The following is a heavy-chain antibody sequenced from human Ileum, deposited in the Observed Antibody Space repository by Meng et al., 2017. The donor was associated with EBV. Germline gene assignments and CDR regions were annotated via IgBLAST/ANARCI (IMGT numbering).Heavy chain of an antibody. Sequence: QITLKESGPTLVKPXXXXTMXXPXSGFSLSTSEVGVGWIRQPPGKALEWLAVIYWDDDKRYSPSLKSRLTITKDTSKNQVVLTMTNMDPVDTATYYCTHRPMTSAYYYFDYWGQGTLVTVSS. D-gene: IGHD3-22*01. CDR2: IYWDDDK. CDR1: GFSLSTSEVG. CDR3: THRPMTSAYYYFDY. V-gene: IGHV2-5*02. J-gene: IGHJ4*02.